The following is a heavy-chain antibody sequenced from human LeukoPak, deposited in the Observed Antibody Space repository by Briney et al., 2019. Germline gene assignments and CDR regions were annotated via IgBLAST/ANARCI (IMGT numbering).Heavy chain of an antibody. Sequence: SETLSLTCTVSGGSISSYYWSWIRQPPGKGLEWIGYIYYSGSTNYNPSLKSRVTISVDTSKNQFSLKLSSVTAADTAVYYCARTPLDSSGYYYGYYYYYYMDVWGKGTTVTAS. V-gene: IGHV4-59*01. D-gene: IGHD3-22*01. CDR3: ARTPLDSSGYYYGYYYYYYMDV. CDR2: IYYSGST. CDR1: GGSISSYY. J-gene: IGHJ6*03.